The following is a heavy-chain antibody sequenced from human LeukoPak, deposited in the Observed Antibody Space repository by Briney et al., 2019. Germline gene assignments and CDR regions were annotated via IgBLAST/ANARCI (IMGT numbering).Heavy chain of an antibody. CDR3: AKSPYSSSWSDAFDI. D-gene: IGHD6-13*01. V-gene: IGHV3-23*01. J-gene: IGHJ3*02. CDR1: GFTFSSYA. CDR2: IRGSGGST. Sequence: GGSLRLSCAASGFTFSSYAVSWVRQAPGKGLEWVSAIRGSGGSTHYADSVKGRFTISRDNSKNTLSLQMNSLRAEDTAVYYCAKSPYSSSWSDAFDIWGQGTMVTVSS.